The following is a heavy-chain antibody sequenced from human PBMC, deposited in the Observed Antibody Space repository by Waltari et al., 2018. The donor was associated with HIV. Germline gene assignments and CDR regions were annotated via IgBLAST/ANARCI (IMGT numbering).Heavy chain of an antibody. V-gene: IGHV3-53*01. J-gene: IGHJ4*02. D-gene: IGHD3-22*01. CDR3: ARALSGFYDSSGYYLDY. CDR2: IYSGGST. CDR1: GFTVSSNY. Sequence: EVQLVESGGGLIQPGGSLRLSCAASGFTVSSNYMRWVRKAPGKGLEWVSVIYSGGSTYYADSVKGRFTISRDNSKNTLYLQMNSLRAEDTAVYYCARALSGFYDSSGYYLDYWGQGTLVTVSS.